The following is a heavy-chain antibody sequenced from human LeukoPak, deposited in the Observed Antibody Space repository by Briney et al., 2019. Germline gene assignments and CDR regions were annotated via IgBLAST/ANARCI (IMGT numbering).Heavy chain of an antibody. Sequence: GGSLRLSCAASGFTFSSYWMHWVRQAPGKGLVCVSRIKSDGSSTSYADSVKGRFTISRDDAKNTLYLQMNSLRAEDTAVYYCARAYNSHFDYWCQGALVTVSS. CDR1: GFTFSSYW. V-gene: IGHV3-74*01. D-gene: IGHD1-1*01. J-gene: IGHJ4*02. CDR3: ARAYNSHFDY. CDR2: IKSDGSST.